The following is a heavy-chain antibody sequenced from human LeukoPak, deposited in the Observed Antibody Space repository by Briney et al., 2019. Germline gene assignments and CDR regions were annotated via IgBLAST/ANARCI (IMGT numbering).Heavy chain of an antibody. Sequence: GGSLRLSCTVSGSTVSSNSMSWVRQAPGKGLAWVSFIYSGTIHYSDSVKGRFTISRDNSKNTLYLQMNSLRAEDTAVYYCARRAGAYSHPYDYWGQGTLVTVSS. V-gene: IGHV3-53*01. J-gene: IGHJ4*02. D-gene: IGHD4/OR15-4a*01. CDR3: ARRAGAYSHPYDY. CDR1: GSTVSSNS. CDR2: IYSGTI.